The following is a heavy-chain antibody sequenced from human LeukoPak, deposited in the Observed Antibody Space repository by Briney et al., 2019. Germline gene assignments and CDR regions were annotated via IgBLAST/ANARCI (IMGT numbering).Heavy chain of an antibody. CDR3: ARAEGSGSSFDY. D-gene: IGHD3-10*01. CDR2: ISGSGGST. CDR1: GFTFNSYA. Sequence: GGSLRLSCAASGFTFNSYAMNWVRQAPGKGLEWVSVISGSGGSTYYADSLKGRFTVSRDNSKNTLYLQMSSLRVEDTAVYYCARAEGSGSSFDYWGQGTLVTVSS. J-gene: IGHJ4*02. V-gene: IGHV3-23*01.